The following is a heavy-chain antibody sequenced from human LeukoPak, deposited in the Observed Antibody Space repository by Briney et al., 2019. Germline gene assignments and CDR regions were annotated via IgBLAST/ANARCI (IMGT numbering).Heavy chain of an antibody. CDR1: GYSISSGYY. D-gene: IGHD2-15*01. Sequence: SEALSLTCTVSGYSISSGYYWGWIRQPPGKGLEWIESIHHSGGTYYNPSLKSRVTITVDTSKNQFSLKLSSVTAADTAVYYCARERGYCSGGSCNWFDPWGQGTLVTVSS. CDR3: ARERGYCSGGSCNWFDP. J-gene: IGHJ5*02. V-gene: IGHV4-38-2*02. CDR2: IHHSGGT.